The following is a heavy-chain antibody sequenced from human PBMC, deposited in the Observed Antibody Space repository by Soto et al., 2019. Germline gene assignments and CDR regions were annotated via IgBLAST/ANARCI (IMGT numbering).Heavy chain of an antibody. Sequence: EVQLVESGGGLVQPGGSLRLSCAASGFTFSDHYMDWVRQAPGKGLEWVGRTRNKANSYTTEYAASVKGRFTISRDDSKNSLYLQMNSLKTEDTAVYYCARDMYSSSSGAFDYWGQGTLVTVSS. CDR1: GFTFSDHY. J-gene: IGHJ4*02. CDR3: ARDMYSSSSGAFDY. V-gene: IGHV3-72*01. D-gene: IGHD6-6*01. CDR2: TRNKANSYTT.